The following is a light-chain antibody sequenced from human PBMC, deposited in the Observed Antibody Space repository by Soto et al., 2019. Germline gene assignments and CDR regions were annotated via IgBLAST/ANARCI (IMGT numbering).Light chain of an antibody. CDR2: GAS. J-gene: IGKJ4*01. CDR1: QGISNS. CDR3: LQFNCYPFP. Sequence: DIQMTQSPSAMSASLGDRVTITCRASQGISNSLAWFQQKPGKVPKRLIYGASTLQSGAPSRFSRSSSAAAFPHTISRLQAEDFETYYCLQFNCYPFPFGGGTKVEIK. V-gene: IGKV1-17*03.